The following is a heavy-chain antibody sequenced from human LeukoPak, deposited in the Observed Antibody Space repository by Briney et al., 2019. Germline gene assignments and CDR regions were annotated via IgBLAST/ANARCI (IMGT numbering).Heavy chain of an antibody. V-gene: IGHV3-23*01. D-gene: IGHD3-10*01. J-gene: IGHJ4*02. CDR3: AKKYGSGTYYNFVDY. Sequence: GGSLRLSCAASGFTFSSYAMSWVRQASGKGLEWVSAISGDGGSTYYADSVKGRFTISRDNSKNTLHVQMNSLRVEDTAVYYCAKKYGSGTYYNFVDYWGQGTLVTVSS. CDR2: ISGDGGST. CDR1: GFTFSSYA.